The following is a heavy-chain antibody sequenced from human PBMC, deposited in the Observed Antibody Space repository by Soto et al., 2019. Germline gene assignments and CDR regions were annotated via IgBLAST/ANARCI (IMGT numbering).Heavy chain of an antibody. J-gene: IGHJ4*02. CDR2: INHSGST. CDR3: ARGGYSYGYGDY. Sequence: SETLSLTCAVYGASFSGHYWSWIRQPPGKGLEWIGEINHSGSTNYNPSLKSRVTISVDTSKNQFSLKLSSVTAADTAVYYCARGGYSYGYGDYWGQGTLVTVS. V-gene: IGHV4-34*01. D-gene: IGHD5-18*01. CDR1: GASFSGHY.